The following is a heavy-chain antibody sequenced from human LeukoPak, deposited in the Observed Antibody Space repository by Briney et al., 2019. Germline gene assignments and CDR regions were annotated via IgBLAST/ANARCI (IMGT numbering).Heavy chain of an antibody. J-gene: IGHJ3*02. Sequence: SETLSLTCAVYGGSFSGYYWSWIRQPPGKGLEWIGEINHSGSTNYNPSLKSRVTISVDTSKNQFSLKLSSATAADTAVYYCARGRRYYYDSSGYSDAFDIWGQGTMVTVSS. CDR1: GGSFSGYY. V-gene: IGHV4-34*01. D-gene: IGHD3-22*01. CDR3: ARGRRYYYDSSGYSDAFDI. CDR2: INHSGST.